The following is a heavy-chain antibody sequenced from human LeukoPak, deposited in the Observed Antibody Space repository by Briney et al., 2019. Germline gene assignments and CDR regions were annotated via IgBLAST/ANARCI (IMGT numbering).Heavy chain of an antibody. J-gene: IGHJ6*02. CDR1: GYTFTGYY. CDR2: INPNSGGT. Sequence: GASVKVSCKASGYTFTGYYMHWVRQAPGQGLEWMGWINPNSGGTNYAQKFQGWVTMTRDTSISTAYMELSRLRSDDTAVYYCAKDNSSSSYYYYGMDVWGQGTTVTVSS. V-gene: IGHV1-2*04. CDR3: AKDNSSSSYYYYGMDV. D-gene: IGHD6-13*01.